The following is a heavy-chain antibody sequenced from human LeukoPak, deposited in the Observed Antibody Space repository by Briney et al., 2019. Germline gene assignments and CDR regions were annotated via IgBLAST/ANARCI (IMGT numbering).Heavy chain of an antibody. D-gene: IGHD6-13*01. CDR2: ISSSSSYI. J-gene: IGHJ3*02. Sequence: GGSLRLSCAASGFTFSSYSMKWVRQAPGNGLAWVSSISSSSSYIYYADSVKGRFTISRDNAKNSLYLQMNSLRAEDTAVYYCARAPSFSRRLAYSSSYSAFDIWGQGTMVTVSS. CDR3: ARAPSFSRRLAYSSSYSAFDI. CDR1: GFTFSSYS. V-gene: IGHV3-21*01.